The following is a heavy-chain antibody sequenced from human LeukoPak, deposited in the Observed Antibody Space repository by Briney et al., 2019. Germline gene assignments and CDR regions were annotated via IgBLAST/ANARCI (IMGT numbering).Heavy chain of an antibody. CDR2: IIGSGGTT. J-gene: IGHJ4*02. D-gene: IGHD7-27*01. CDR1: GFSFSNYG. Sequence: HPGGSLRLSCAASGFSFSNYGMNWVRQAPGKGLEWVSGIIGSGGTTYYADSVKGRFTISRDNSKNTLYLQMNSLRAEDTALYYCAKDINWALFESWGQGTLVTVSS. V-gene: IGHV3-23*01. CDR3: AKDINWALFES.